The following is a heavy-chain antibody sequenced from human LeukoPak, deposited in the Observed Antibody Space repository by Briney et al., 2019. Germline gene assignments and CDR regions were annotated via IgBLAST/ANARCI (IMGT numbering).Heavy chain of an antibody. CDR2: IYYSGST. J-gene: IGHJ3*02. CDR3: ASDQTDYYDSSGYLRADAFDI. V-gene: IGHV4-59*12. Sequence: SETLSLTCTVSGGSISSYYWSWIRQPPGKGLEWIGYIYYSGSTNYNPSLRSRVTTSVDTSKNQFSLKLSSVTAADTAVYYCASDQTDYYDSSGYLRADAFDIWGQGTMVTVSS. CDR1: GGSISSYY. D-gene: IGHD3-22*01.